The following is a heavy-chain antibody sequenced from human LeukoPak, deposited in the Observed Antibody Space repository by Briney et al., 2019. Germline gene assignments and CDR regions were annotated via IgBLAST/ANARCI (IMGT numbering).Heavy chain of an antibody. CDR1: GFTFSSYA. D-gene: IGHD3-10*01. CDR2: ISGSGGST. J-gene: IGHJ5*02. V-gene: IGHV3-23*01. CDR3: AKDRLGLLWFGDVGTQSNWFDP. Sequence: PGGSLRLSCAASGFTFSSYAMSWVRQAPGKGLEWVSAISGSGGSTYYADSVKGRFTISRDNSKNTLYLQMNSLRAEDTAVYYCAKDRLGLLWFGDVGTQSNWFDPWGQGTLVTVSS.